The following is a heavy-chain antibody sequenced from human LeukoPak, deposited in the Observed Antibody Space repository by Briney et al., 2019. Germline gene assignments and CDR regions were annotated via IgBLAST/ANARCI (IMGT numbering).Heavy chain of an antibody. V-gene: IGHV3-21*01. CDR3: ARDREENVVVVAAPPDY. CDR1: GFTFSSYS. Sequence: GGSLRLSCAASGFTFSSYSMNWVRQAPGKGLEWVSSISSSSSYIYYADSVKGRFTISRDNAKNSLYLQMNSLRAEDTAVYYCARDREENVVVVAAPPDYWGQGTLVTVSS. CDR2: ISSSSSYI. D-gene: IGHD2-15*01. J-gene: IGHJ4*02.